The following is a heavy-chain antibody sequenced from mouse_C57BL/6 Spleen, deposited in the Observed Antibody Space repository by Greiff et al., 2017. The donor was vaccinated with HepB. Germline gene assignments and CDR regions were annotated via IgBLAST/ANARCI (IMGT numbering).Heavy chain of an antibody. CDR3: ARLPYYGSSYYFDY. D-gene: IGHD1-1*01. CDR1: GFTFSSYT. Sequence: EVNVVESGGGLVKPGGSLKLSCAASGFTFSSYTMSWVRQTPEKRLEWVATISGGGGNTYYPDSVKGRFTISRDNAKNTLYLQMSSLRSEDTALYYCARLPYYGSSYYFDYWGQGTTLTVSS. CDR2: ISGGGGNT. V-gene: IGHV5-9*01. J-gene: IGHJ2*01.